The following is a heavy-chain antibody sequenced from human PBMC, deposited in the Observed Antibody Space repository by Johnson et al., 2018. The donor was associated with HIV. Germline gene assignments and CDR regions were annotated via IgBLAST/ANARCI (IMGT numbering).Heavy chain of an antibody. J-gene: IGHJ3*02. V-gene: IGHV3-30*03. D-gene: IGHD3-16*01. CDR1: GFTFISYG. CDR3: ASGVDAFDI. Sequence: QVQLVESGGGLVQPGGSLRVSCVASGFTFISYGMHWVRQAPGKGLEWVAVISYDESNKYYVDSVKGRFTVSRDNSKNTLYLQMNSLRAEDSALYCCASGVDAFDIWGQGTMVTVSS. CDR2: ISYDESNK.